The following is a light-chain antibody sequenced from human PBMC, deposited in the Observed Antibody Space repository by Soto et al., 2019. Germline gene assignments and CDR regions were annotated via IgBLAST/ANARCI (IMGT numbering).Light chain of an antibody. Sequence: QPVSVSGSPGQSITISCTGTSSDVGSYNLVSWYQHHAGKAPQLLIYEVNKRPSGVSNRFSGSKSGNTASLTISGLQAEDEADYYCCSYAGSNTYGVFGGGTQLTVL. V-gene: IGLV2-23*02. CDR1: SSDVGSYNL. CDR2: EVN. J-gene: IGLJ7*01. CDR3: CSYAGSNTYGV.